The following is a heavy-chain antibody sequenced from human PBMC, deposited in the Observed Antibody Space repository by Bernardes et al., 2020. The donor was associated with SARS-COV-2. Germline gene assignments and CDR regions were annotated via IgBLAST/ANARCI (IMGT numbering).Heavy chain of an antibody. D-gene: IGHD3-10*01. CDR2: ISGSGGST. CDR3: AKGDLWFGLLTLDY. CDR1: GFTFRSSA. J-gene: IGHJ4*02. V-gene: IGHV3-23*01. Sequence: GGPLISSCAASGFTFRSSAMSWVRQAPGTGLEWVSAISGSGGSTYYADSVKGRFTISRDNSKNTLYLQMNSLRAEDTAVYYCAKGDLWFGLLTLDYWGQGTLVTGSS.